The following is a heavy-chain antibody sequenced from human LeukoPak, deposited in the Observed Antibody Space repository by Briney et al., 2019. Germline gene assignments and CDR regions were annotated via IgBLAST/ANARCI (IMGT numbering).Heavy chain of an antibody. V-gene: IGHV4-39*02. D-gene: IGHD4-17*01. J-gene: IGHJ3*02. CDR3: ARTVSTVTTYDAFDI. CDR2: IYDSGST. CDR1: GDSVSSNRYS. Sequence: SETLSLTCTVSGDSVSSNRYSWGWIRQPPGKGLEFIGSIYDSGSTYDNPSLKSRVTVSIDTSTNHFSLKLSSVTAADTAVYYCARTVSTVTTYDAFDIWGQGTMVTVSS.